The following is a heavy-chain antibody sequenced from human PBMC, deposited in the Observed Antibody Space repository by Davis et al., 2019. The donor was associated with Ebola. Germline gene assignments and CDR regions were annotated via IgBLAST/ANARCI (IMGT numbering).Heavy chain of an antibody. CDR1: GGTFSSYA. CDR2: IIPILGIA. J-gene: IGHJ6*02. V-gene: IGHV1-69*04. D-gene: IGHD2-15*01. Sequence: AASVKVSCKASGGTFSSYAISWVRQAPGQGLEWMGRIIPILGIANYAQKFQGRVTITADKSTSTAYMELSSLRSEDTAVYYCARDTVLGRYCSGGSCYSTYYYGMDVWGQGTTVTVSS. CDR3: ARDTVLGRYCSGGSCYSTYYYGMDV.